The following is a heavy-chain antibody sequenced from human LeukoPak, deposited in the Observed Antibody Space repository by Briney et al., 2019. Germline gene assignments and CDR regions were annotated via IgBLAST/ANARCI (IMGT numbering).Heavy chain of an antibody. CDR3: ARAPSEIGGYPEYFRH. CDR1: GSTFSSYW. CDR2: IKSDGST. Sequence: PGGSLRLSCAASGSTFSSYWMHWVRQAPGKGLVWVSRIKSDGSTNYADSVKGRFTISRDNAKNTVSLQMNSLRAEDTGVYYCARAPSEIGGYPEYFRHWGQGTLVTVSS. D-gene: IGHD2-15*01. V-gene: IGHV3-74*01. J-gene: IGHJ1*01.